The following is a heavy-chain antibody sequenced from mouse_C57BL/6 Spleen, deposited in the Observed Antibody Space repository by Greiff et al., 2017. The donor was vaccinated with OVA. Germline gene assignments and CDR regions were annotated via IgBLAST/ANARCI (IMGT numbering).Heavy chain of an antibody. V-gene: IGHV3-6*01. Sequence: EVQLVESGPGLVKPSQSLSLTCSVTGYSITSGYYWNWIRQFPGNKLEWMGYISYDGSNNYNPSLKNRISITRDTSKNQLCMKLNSVTTEDTAKNYSAREGGMIRGWCAYWGQGTLVTVSA. D-gene: IGHD2-4*01. J-gene: IGHJ3*01. CDR2: ISYDGSN. CDR1: GYSITSGYY. CDR3: AREGGMIRGWCAY.